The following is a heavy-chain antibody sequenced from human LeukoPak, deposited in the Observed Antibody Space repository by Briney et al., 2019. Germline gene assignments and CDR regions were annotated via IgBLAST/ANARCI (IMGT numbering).Heavy chain of an antibody. CDR3: AKDLRYSGSLREFDY. V-gene: IGHV3-66*01. J-gene: IGHJ4*02. CDR1: GFTVSTKY. Sequence: TGGSLRLSCAASGFTVSTKYMNWVRQAAGKGLEWVSVIYSGGGTYYADSVKGRFTISRDNSKNALYLQMNSLRAEDTAVYYCAKDLRYSGSLREFDYWGQGTLVTVSS. CDR2: IYSGGGT. D-gene: IGHD1-26*01.